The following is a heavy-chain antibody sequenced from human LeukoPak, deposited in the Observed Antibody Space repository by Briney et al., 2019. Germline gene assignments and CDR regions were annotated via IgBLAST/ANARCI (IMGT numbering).Heavy chain of an antibody. D-gene: IGHD6-6*01. CDR3: AKENWRSKSIDFDS. Sequence: SETLSLTCTVSGGSISSYYWSWIRQPAGKGLEWIGRIYPSGSTNYSPSLKSRVAMSVDTSKNQFSLRLSSVTAADTAAYFCAKENWRSKSIDFDSWGQGTLVTVSS. V-gene: IGHV4-4*07. J-gene: IGHJ4*02. CDR2: IYPSGST. CDR1: GGSISSYY.